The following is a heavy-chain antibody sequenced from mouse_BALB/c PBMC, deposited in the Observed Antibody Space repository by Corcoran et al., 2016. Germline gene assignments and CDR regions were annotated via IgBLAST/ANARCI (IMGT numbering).Heavy chain of an antibody. CDR3: ARGGNYAMDY. D-gene: IGHD1-1*02. CDR1: GYTITDYV. J-gene: IGHJ4*01. V-gene: IGHV1-81*01. Sequence: QDQLQQSGPELVQPGASVKMSCTASGYTITDYVIRWVKQRTGQGLEWIGEIYPGSGSTYYNEKFKGKATLTADKSSNTAYMQLSSLTSEDSAVYFCARGGNYAMDYWGQGTSVTVSS. CDR2: IYPGSGST.